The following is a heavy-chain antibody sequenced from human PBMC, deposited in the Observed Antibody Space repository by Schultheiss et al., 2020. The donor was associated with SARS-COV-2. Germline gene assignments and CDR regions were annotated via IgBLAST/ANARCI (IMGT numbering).Heavy chain of an antibody. CDR3: ASSQVVAATPDAFDI. D-gene: IGHD2-15*01. Sequence: SQTLSLTCTVSGGSISSYYWSWIRQPLGKGLEWIGYIYYSGSTNYNPSLKSRVTISVDTSKNQFSLKLSSVTAADTAVYYCASSQVVAATPDAFDIWGQGTMVTVSS. V-gene: IGHV4-59*08. CDR2: IYYSGST. J-gene: IGHJ3*02. CDR1: GGSISSYY.